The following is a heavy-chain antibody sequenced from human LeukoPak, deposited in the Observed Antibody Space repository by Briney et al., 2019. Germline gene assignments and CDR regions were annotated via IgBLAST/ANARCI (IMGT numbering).Heavy chain of an antibody. D-gene: IGHD2-15*01. J-gene: IGHJ4*02. CDR3: AKDSCSGGSCYFDY. V-gene: IGHV3-9*01. CDR1: GFTFDDYA. CDR2: ISWNSGSI. Sequence: SPRLSCAASGFTFDDYAMHWVRQAPGKGLEWVSGISWNSGSIGYADSVKGRFTISRDNAKNSLYLQMNSLRAEDTALYYCAKDSCSGGSCYFDYWGQGTLVTVSS.